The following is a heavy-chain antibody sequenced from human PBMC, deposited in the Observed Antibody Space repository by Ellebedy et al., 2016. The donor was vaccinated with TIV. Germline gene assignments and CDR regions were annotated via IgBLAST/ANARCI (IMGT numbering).Heavy chain of an antibody. CDR2: IFYSGST. CDR3: ASSLTMLRGGMDV. J-gene: IGHJ6*02. CDR1: GGSMRNYY. D-gene: IGHD3-10*01. V-gene: IGHV4-59*01. Sequence: MPSETLSLTCTVSGGSMRNYYWSWIRQPPGKGLEWLGQIFYSGSTNYNPSLKSRVTISVDTSKNQFSLKLSSVTAADTAVYYCASSLTMLRGGMDVWGQGTTVTVSS.